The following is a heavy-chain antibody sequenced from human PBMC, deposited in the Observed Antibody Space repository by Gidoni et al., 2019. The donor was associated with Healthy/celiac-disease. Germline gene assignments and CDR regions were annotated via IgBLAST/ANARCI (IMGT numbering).Heavy chain of an antibody. D-gene: IGHD3-10*01. CDR1: GGSISRYY. J-gene: IGHJ4*02. CDR2: IYTTGST. V-gene: IGHV4-4*07. Sequence: QVQLQESGPGLVKPSETLSLTCTVSGGSISRYYWSWIRQPAGKGLEWIGRIYTTGSTNHNPSLKSRVTMSVDTSKKQFSLKLSSVYAADTAVYYCARGRWYGEGFDYWGQGTLVTVSS. CDR3: ARGRWYGEGFDY.